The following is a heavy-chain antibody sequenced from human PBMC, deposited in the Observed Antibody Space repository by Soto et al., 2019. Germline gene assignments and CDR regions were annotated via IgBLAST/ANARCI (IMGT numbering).Heavy chain of an antibody. CDR2: INRDGTTT. CDR1: GFTFSSYW. J-gene: IGHJ4*02. V-gene: IGHV3-74*01. Sequence: EVQLVESGGGLVEPGGSLRLSCAASGFTFSSYWMHWVRQAPGKGLVWVSRINRDGTTTHYADSVKGRITISRDNARNTLSLQMNSLRADDTAVYYCARAYYGSGNYWLDYWGQGTLVTVSS. D-gene: IGHD3-10*01. CDR3: ARAYYGSGNYWLDY.